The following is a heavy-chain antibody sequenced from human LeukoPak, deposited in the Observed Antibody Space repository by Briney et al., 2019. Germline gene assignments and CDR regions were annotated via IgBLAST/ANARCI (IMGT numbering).Heavy chain of an antibody. V-gene: IGHV4-30-4*01. CDR3: ARVVRGVIPYYFDY. Sequence: SQTLSLTCTVSRGSISSGDFFWSWIRQPPGKGLEWIGHIYYSGSTYYNPSLKSRVTISVDTSKNQFSLKLSSVTAADTAVYYCARVVRGVIPYYFDYWGQGTLVTVSS. CDR1: RGSISSGDFF. D-gene: IGHD3-10*01. CDR2: IYYSGST. J-gene: IGHJ4*02.